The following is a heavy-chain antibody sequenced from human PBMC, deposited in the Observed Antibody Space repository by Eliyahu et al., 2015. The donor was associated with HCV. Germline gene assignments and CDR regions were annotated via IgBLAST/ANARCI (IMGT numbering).Heavy chain of an antibody. CDR1: GXXFSKAW. D-gene: IGHD3-10*01. CDR2: IKXKTDGGTT. V-gene: IGHV3-15*01. Sequence: EVQLVESGGGLVKPGGXLRLXCAAXGXXFSKAWMSWVRQAPGKGLEWIXRIKXKTDGGTTDYAAPVKGRFTISRDDSKSTLYLQMNSLKTEDTAVYYCTTGAPGGFDYYLDVWGQGTTVTVSS. CDR3: TTGAPGGFDYYLDV. J-gene: IGHJ6*03.